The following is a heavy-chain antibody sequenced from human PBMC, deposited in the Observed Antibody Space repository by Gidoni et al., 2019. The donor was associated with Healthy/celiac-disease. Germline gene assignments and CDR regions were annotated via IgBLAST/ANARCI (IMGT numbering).Heavy chain of an antibody. CDR2: ISSSSSYI. Sequence: EVQLVESGGGLVKPGGSLRLSCAASGFTFISYSMNWVRQAPGKGLESVSSISSSSSYIYYADSLKDQFTISRDNAKNSLYLQMNSLRAEDTAVYYCARGANYDGSGTYPDFDYWGQGTLVTVSS. J-gene: IGHJ4*02. CDR3: ARGANYDGSGTYPDFDY. V-gene: IGHV3-21*01. CDR1: GFTFISYS. D-gene: IGHD3-10*01.